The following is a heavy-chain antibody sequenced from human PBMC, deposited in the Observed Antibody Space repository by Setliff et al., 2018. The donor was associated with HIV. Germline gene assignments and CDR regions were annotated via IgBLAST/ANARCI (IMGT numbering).Heavy chain of an antibody. J-gene: IGHJ6*02. CDR1: GGSTSSGDYY. CDR2: IYYSGST. V-gene: IGHV4-30-4*08. Sequence: TLSLTCTVSGGSTSSGDYYWSWIRQPPGKGLEWIGYIYYSGSTYYNPSLKSRVTISVDTSENQFSLKLSSVTAADTAVYYCARGGCSSTSCYNYYYYGMDVWGQGTRSPSP. D-gene: IGHD2-2*01. CDR3: ARGGCSSTSCYNYYYYGMDV.